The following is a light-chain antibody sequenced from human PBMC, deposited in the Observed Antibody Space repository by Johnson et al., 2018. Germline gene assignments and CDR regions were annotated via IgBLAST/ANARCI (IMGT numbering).Light chain of an antibody. V-gene: IGLV1-51*02. Sequence: QSVLTQPPSVSAAPGQKVTISCSGSSSNIGNNYVSWYQQLPGTAHKLLIYANNKQPSGIPDRFSGAKSGTSPTLGITGLQTGDEADYYCGTWDSSLSAGNVFGTGTKVTVL. CDR1: SSNIGNNY. CDR3: GTWDSSLSAGNV. CDR2: ANN. J-gene: IGLJ1*01.